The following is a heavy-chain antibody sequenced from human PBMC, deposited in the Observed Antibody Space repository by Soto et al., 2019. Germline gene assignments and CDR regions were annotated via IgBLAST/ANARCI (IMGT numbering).Heavy chain of an antibody. D-gene: IGHD2-15*01. CDR3: ARCYCSVGSCYACWHFDL. Sequence: QVQLVQSGAEVNKPGAPVKVSCQASGYTFTNYAISWVRQAPGQGLAWMGWISASTRNTDQAQNFQGRVTMTIDTPTNTPSMELRSLRSDDTAVYYCARCYCSVGSCYACWHFDLWGRGTLVTVSS. CDR2: ISASTRNT. V-gene: IGHV1-18*01. J-gene: IGHJ2*01. CDR1: GYTFTNYA.